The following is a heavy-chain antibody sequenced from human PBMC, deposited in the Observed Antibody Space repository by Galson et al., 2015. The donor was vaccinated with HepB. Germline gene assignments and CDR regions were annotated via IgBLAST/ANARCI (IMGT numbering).Heavy chain of an antibody. Sequence: TVKVSCKASGYTFTGYYMHWVRQAPGQGLEWMGWINPNSGGTNYAQKFQGRVTMTRDTSISTAYMELSRLRSDDTAVYYCARERRRTTSLGPGYWGQGTLVTVSS. CDR2: INPNSGGT. CDR3: ARERRRTTSLGPGY. D-gene: IGHD4-11*01. CDR1: GYTFTGYY. V-gene: IGHV1-2*02. J-gene: IGHJ4*02.